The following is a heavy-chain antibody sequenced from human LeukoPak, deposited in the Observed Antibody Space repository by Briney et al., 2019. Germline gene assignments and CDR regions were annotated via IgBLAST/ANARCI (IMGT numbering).Heavy chain of an antibody. V-gene: IGHV4-34*01. D-gene: IGHD3-10*01. CDR2: INHSGST. CDR1: GGSFSGYY. CDR3: ARGTRRSYYGSGSFSGKRNYFDY. Sequence: PSETLSLTCAVYGGSFSGYYWSWIRQPPGNGLEWIGEINHSGSTNYNPSLKSRVTISVDTSKNQFSLKLSSVTAADTAVYYCARGTRRSYYGSGSFSGKRNYFDYWGQGTLVTVSS. J-gene: IGHJ4*02.